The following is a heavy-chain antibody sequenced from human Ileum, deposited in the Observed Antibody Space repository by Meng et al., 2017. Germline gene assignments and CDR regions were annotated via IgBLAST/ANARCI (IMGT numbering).Heavy chain of an antibody. V-gene: IGHV3-23*03. Sequence: GESLKISCAASGFTFNDYAMSWVRQAPGKGLEWVAVISHDGSAKYYADSVKGRVTISRDNSKDTLYLQMNNLRAEDTAQYYCVKDRLWIQGWFQFVFSFEVWGQGTMVTVSS. D-gene: IGHD5-18*01. CDR1: GFTFNDYA. CDR3: VKDRLWIQGWFQFVFSFEV. J-gene: IGHJ3*01. CDR2: ISHDGSAK.